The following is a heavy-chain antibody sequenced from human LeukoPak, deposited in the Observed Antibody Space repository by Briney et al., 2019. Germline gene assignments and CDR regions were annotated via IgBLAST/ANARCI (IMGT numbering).Heavy chain of an antibody. CDR2: ISWNSGSI. D-gene: IGHD6-19*01. CDR1: GFIFDDYA. V-gene: IGHV3-9*01. Sequence: GRSLRLSCAASGFIFDDYAMHWVRQAPGKGLERVSGISWNSGSIGYADSVKGRFTISRDNAKNSLYLQMNSLRAEDTAVYYCARDLEYSSGWPGFDPWGQGTLVTVSS. CDR3: ARDLEYSSGWPGFDP. J-gene: IGHJ5*02.